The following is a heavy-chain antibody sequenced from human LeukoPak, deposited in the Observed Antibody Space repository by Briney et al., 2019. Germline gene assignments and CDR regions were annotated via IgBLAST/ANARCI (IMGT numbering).Heavy chain of an antibody. CDR1: GFTFSSYW. J-gene: IGHJ4*02. Sequence: GGSLRLSCAASGFTFSSYWMHWVRHAPGKGLVWVSRINGDGSDTSYADSVKGRFTISRDNSKNTLYLQMNSLRAEDTAVYYCAKDGNDILTWLFIFDYWGQGTLVTVSS. V-gene: IGHV3-74*01. CDR2: INGDGSDT. CDR3: AKDGNDILTWLFIFDY. D-gene: IGHD3-9*01.